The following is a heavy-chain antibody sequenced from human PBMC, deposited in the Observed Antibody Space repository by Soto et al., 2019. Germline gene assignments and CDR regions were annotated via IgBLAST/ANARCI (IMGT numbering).Heavy chain of an antibody. CDR1: GYTFTSYA. CDR3: ARWATIFGVAENYFDY. J-gene: IGHJ4*02. D-gene: IGHD3-3*01. CDR2: INAGNGNT. Sequence: ASVKVSCKASGYTFTSYAMHWVRQAPGQRLEWMGWINAGNGNTKYSQKFQGRVTITRDTSASTAYMELSSLRSEDTAVYYCARWATIFGVAENYFDYWGQGTLVTVSS. V-gene: IGHV1-3*01.